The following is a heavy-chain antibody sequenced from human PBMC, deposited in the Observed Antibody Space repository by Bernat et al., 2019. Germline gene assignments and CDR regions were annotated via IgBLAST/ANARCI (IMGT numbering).Heavy chain of an antibody. V-gene: IGHV3-30*03. Sequence: QVQLVESGGGVVQPGRSPRLSCAASGFTFSSYGMHWVRQAPGKGLEWVAVIPYDGGNKYYADSVKDRFTISRDNSKNTLYLQMNSLRIEDTAVYYCARERDSSNWYGGGFGYWGQGTLVTVSS. J-gene: IGHJ4*02. CDR2: IPYDGGNK. CDR3: ARERDSSNWYGGGFGY. CDR1: GFTFSSYG. D-gene: IGHD6-13*01.